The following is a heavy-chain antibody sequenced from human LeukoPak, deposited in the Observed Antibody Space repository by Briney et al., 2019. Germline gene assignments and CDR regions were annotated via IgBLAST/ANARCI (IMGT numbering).Heavy chain of an antibody. J-gene: IGHJ4*02. Sequence: GGSLRLSCAASGFTFSSYGMHWVRQAPGKGLEWVAFIRYDGSNKYYADSVKGRFTISRDNSKNTLYLQMNSLRAEDTAVYYCAKDKGPNNWNDVWYFDCWGQGTLVTDSS. V-gene: IGHV3-30*02. CDR2: IRYDGSNK. D-gene: IGHD1-20*01. CDR1: GFTFSSYG. CDR3: AKDKGPNNWNDVWYFDC.